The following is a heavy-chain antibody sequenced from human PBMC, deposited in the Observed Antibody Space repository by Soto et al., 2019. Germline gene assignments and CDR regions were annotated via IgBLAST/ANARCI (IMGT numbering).Heavy chain of an antibody. CDR1: GFSFRDYF. J-gene: IGHJ4*02. CDR2: ISSSGSTI. CDR3: ASQGLHGDFPFDH. D-gene: IGHD4-17*01. V-gene: IGHV3-11*01. Sequence: QVQLLESGGGLVKPGGSLRLSCTASGFSFRDYFMNWIRQAPGKGLEWLSHISSSGSTIYYADSVKGRFTISRDNAKNSLYLQINTLKAEDTAVSYCASQGLHGDFPFDHWGQGVLVSVSS.